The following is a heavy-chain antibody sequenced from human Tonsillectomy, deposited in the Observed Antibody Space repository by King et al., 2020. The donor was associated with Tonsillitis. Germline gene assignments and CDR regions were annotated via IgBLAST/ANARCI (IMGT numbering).Heavy chain of an antibody. CDR1: GYTFTSYG. V-gene: IGHV1-18*01. Sequence: QLVQSGAEVKKPGASVTVSCKASGYTFTSYGISWVRQAPGQGLEWMGWISAYNGNTNYAQNLQGRGTLTTDTSTSTAYMELRSLRSDDTAVYYCARNSYVRGTYRGDDAFDIWVQGTMVTVSS. D-gene: IGHD3-16*01. CDR3: ARNSYVRGTYRGDDAFDI. J-gene: IGHJ3*02. CDR2: ISAYNGNT.